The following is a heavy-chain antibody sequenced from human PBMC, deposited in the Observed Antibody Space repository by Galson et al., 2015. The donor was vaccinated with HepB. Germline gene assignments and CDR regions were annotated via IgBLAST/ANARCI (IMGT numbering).Heavy chain of an antibody. V-gene: IGHV3-15*01. Sequence: SLRLSCAASGFTFSNAWMSWVRQAPGKGLEWVGRIKSKTDGGTTDYAAPVKGRFTISRDDSKNTLYLQMNSLKTEDTAVYYCTTIRGGAVALGAFDIWGQGTMVTVSS. CDR3: TTIRGGAVALGAFDI. CDR2: IKSKTDGGTT. J-gene: IGHJ3*02. D-gene: IGHD6-19*01. CDR1: GFTFSNAW.